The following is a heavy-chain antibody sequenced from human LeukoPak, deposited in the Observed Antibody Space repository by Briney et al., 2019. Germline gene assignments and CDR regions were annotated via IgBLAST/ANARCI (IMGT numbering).Heavy chain of an antibody. CDR2: IYYSGST. CDR3: AREASLAGFASGLGFNY. Sequence: SETLSLTCTVSGGSISSYYWSWIRQPPGKGLEWIGYIYYSGSTNYNPSLKSRVTISVDTSKNHFPLKLTSVTAADTATYYCAREASLAGFASGLGFNYWGQGILVTVSS. D-gene: IGHD6-19*01. V-gene: IGHV4-59*01. J-gene: IGHJ4*02. CDR1: GGSISSYY.